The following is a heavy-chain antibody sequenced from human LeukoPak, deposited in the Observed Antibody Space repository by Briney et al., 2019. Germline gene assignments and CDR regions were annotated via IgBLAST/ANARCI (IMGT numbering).Heavy chain of an antibody. V-gene: IGHV3-23*01. CDR3: AKCGGWGATYNWFDP. CDR1: GFTFSSYA. Sequence: GGSLRLSCAASGFTFSSYAMSWVRQAPGKGLEWVSAISGSGGSTYYADSVKGRFTISRDNSKNTLYLQTNSLRAEDTAVYYCAKCGGWGATYNWFDPWGQGTLVTVSS. CDR2: ISGSGGST. J-gene: IGHJ5*02. D-gene: IGHD1-26*01.